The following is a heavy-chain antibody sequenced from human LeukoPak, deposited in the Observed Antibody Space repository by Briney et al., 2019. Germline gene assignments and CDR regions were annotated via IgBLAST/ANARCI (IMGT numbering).Heavy chain of an antibody. V-gene: IGHV1-69*05. CDR1: GGTFSSYA. CDR3: ARGSLLGTDFWSGYYGPGDY. Sequence: ASVKVSCKASGGTFSSYAISWVRQAPGQGLEWMGGIIPIFGTANYAQKLQGRVTITTDESTSTAYMELSSLRSEDTAVYYCARGSLLGTDFWSGYYGPGDYWGQGTLVTASS. D-gene: IGHD3-3*01. CDR2: IIPIFGTA. J-gene: IGHJ4*02.